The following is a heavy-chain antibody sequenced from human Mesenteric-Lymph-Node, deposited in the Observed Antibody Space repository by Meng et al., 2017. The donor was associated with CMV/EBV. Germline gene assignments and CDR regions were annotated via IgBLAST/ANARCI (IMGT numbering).Heavy chain of an antibody. J-gene: IGHJ4*02. CDR1: GYSFSDYY. D-gene: IGHD2-15*01. CDR2: IDPDSGGT. Sequence: KASGYSFSDYYIHWVRQAPGQGLEWMGWIDPDSGGTEHAQNFQGRVTMTSDLSINTAYMELTRLRSDDTAMYYCARGGPARGVLPLYGGQGTLVTVSS. V-gene: IGHV1-2*02. CDR3: ARGGPARGVLPLY.